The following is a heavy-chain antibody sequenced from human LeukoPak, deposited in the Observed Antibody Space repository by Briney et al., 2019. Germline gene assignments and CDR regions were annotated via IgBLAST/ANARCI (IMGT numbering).Heavy chain of an antibody. CDR1: GFTFSSYW. J-gene: IGHJ6*02. CDR3: ARGGGLDV. CDR2: INHNGNVT. V-gene: IGHV3-7*03. Sequence: PGGSLRLSCAASGFTFSSYWMNWARQAPGKGLEWVASINHNGNVTYYVDSVKGRFTISRDNAKNSLYLQMSNLRAEDTAVYFCARGGGLDVWAKGPRSPSP. D-gene: IGHD3-16*01.